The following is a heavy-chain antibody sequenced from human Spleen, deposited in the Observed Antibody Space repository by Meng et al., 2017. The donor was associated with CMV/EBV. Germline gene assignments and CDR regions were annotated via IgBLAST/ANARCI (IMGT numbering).Heavy chain of an antibody. CDR2: IIPILGIA. D-gene: IGHD1-26*01. CDR1: GGTFSSYT. J-gene: IGHJ4*02. CDR3: ARPIINSGSYYGLDY. Sequence: SVKVSCKASGGTFSSYTISWVRQAPGQGLEWMGRIIPILGIANYAQKYQGRVMITADESTSTTYLELSSLRSEDTAVYYCARPIINSGSYYGLDYWGQGTLVTVSS. V-gene: IGHV1-69*02.